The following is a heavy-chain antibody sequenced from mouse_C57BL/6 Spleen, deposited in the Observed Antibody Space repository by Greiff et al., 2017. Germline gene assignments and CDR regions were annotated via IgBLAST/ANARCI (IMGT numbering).Heavy chain of an antibody. D-gene: IGHD5-1-1*01. J-gene: IGHJ4*01. CDR1: GYAFSSSW. CDR3: ERKYGSDHDAMDY. V-gene: IGHV1-82*01. Sequence: VQLQQSGPELVKPGASVKISCKASGYAFSSSWMNWVKQRPGKGLEWIGRIYPGDGDTNYNGKFKGKATLTADKSSSTAYVHLRSLTSEDAAVYVCERKYGSDHDAMDYWGQGTSVTVSS. CDR2: IYPGDGDT.